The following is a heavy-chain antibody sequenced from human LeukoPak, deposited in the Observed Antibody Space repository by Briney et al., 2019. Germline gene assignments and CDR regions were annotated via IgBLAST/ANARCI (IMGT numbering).Heavy chain of an antibody. Sequence: SETLSLTCTVSGGSISSGGYYWSWIRQHPGTGLEWIGYIYYSGSTYYNPSLKSRVTISVDTSKNQFSLKLSSVTAADTAVYYCARDLDSSTWYFDLWGRGTLVTVSS. CDR3: ARDLDSSTWYFDL. CDR1: GGSISSGGYY. J-gene: IGHJ2*01. CDR2: IYYSGST. V-gene: IGHV4-31*03. D-gene: IGHD6-13*01.